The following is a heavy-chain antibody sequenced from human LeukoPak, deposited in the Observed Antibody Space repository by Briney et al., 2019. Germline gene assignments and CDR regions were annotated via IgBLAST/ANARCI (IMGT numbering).Heavy chain of an antibody. D-gene: IGHD2-8*01. CDR1: GGYLSSYY. Sequence: SETLSLTCTVSGGYLSSYYWNWIRQPPGKGLEWIGYIYYSGSTNYNPSLKSRVTISIDTSKNQFSLKLNSVTAADTAVYYCARDVNGGYWGQGTLVTVSS. CDR2: IYYSGST. J-gene: IGHJ4*02. V-gene: IGHV4-59*01. CDR3: ARDVNGGY.